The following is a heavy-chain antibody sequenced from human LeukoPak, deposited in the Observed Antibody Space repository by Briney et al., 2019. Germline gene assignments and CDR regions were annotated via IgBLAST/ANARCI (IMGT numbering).Heavy chain of an antibody. D-gene: IGHD3-22*01. CDR3: ARLPNDSSGYKVDYYYYMDV. CDR1: GGSISSSSYY. CDR2: IYYSGTT. J-gene: IGHJ6*03. Sequence: SETLSLTCIVSGGSISSSSYYWGWIRQPPGKGLEWVGSIYYSGTTSYNPSLKSRVTISVDTSKNQFSLKLSSVTAADTAVYYCARLPNDSSGYKVDYYYYMDVWGKGTTVIVSS. V-gene: IGHV4-39*01.